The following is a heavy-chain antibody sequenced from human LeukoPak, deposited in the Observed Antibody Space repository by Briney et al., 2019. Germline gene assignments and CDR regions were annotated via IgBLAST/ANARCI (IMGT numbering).Heavy chain of an antibody. J-gene: IGHJ4*02. CDR2: IYSGGST. Sequence: GGSLRLSCAASGFTVSSNYMSWVRQTPGKGLEWVSVIYSGGSTYYADSVKGRFTISRDNSKNTLYLQMNSLRAEDTAVYYCARERPSSGFDYWGQGTLVTVSS. D-gene: IGHD6-19*01. CDR1: GFTVSSNY. V-gene: IGHV3-53*05. CDR3: ARERPSSGFDY.